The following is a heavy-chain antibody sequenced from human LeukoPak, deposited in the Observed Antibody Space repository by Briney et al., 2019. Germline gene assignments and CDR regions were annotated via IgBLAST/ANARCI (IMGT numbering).Heavy chain of an antibody. Sequence: GASVKVSCKASGGTFSSYTISWVRQAPEQGLEWMGRIIPILGIANYAQKFQGRVTITADKSTSTAYMELSSLRSEDTAVYYCARGVAGGWALFDYWGQGTLVTVSS. V-gene: IGHV1-69*02. CDR3: ARGVAGGWALFDY. D-gene: IGHD6-19*01. CDR1: GGTFSSYT. CDR2: IIPILGIA. J-gene: IGHJ4*02.